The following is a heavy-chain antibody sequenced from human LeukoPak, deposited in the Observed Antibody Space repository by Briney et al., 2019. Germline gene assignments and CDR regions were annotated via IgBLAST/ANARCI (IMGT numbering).Heavy chain of an antibody. V-gene: IGHV1-2*06. J-gene: IGHJ6*03. CDR3: ARIYGDPHPYYYYMDV. CDR2: INPNSGGT. D-gene: IGHD4-17*01. CDR1: GYTFTGYY. Sequence: ASVKVSCKASGYTFTGYYMHWVRQAPGQGLEWMGRINPNSGGTNYAQKFQGRVTMTRDTSISTAYMELSRLRSDDTAVYDCARIYGDPHPYYYYMDVWGKGTTVTVSS.